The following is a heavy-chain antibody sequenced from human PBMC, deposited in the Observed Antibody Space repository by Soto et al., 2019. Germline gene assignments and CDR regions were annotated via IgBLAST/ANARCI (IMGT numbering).Heavy chain of an antibody. CDR1: GFTFSSYA. Sequence: GGSLRLSCSASGFTFSSYAMHWVRQAPGKGLEYVSAISSNGGSTYYADSVKGRFTISRDNSKNTLYLQMSSLRAEDTAVYYCVKGSPDSPIDYWGQGTLVTVSS. V-gene: IGHV3-64D*08. CDR3: VKGSPDSPIDY. J-gene: IGHJ4*02. CDR2: ISSNGGST. D-gene: IGHD2-15*01.